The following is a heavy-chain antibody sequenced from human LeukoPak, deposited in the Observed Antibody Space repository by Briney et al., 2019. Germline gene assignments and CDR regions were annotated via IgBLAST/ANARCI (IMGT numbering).Heavy chain of an antibody. Sequence: PGGSLRLSCSASGFTFSTYAMHWVRQAPGKGLEYVSGISSNGGSTYYAGSVKGRFTISRDNSKNTLYLQMSSLGAEDTAVYFCVKGYQVLGTHDTFDIWGQGTMVTVSS. J-gene: IGHJ3*02. CDR1: GFTFSTYA. V-gene: IGHV3-64D*06. D-gene: IGHD2-2*01. CDR3: VKGYQVLGTHDTFDI. CDR2: ISSNGGST.